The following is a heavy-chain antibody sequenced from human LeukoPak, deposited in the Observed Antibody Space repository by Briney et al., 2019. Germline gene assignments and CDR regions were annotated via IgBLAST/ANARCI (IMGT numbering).Heavy chain of an antibody. CDR3: ASPMVRGVIGPYFDY. V-gene: IGHV4-39*01. Sequence: KTSETLSLTCTVSGGSISSSSYYWGWIRQPPGKGLEWIGRTYYSGSTYYNPSLKSRVTISVDTSKNQFSLKLSSVTAADTAVYYCASPMVRGVIGPYFDYWGQGTLVTVSS. CDR1: GGSISSSSYY. CDR2: TYYSGST. J-gene: IGHJ4*02. D-gene: IGHD3-10*01.